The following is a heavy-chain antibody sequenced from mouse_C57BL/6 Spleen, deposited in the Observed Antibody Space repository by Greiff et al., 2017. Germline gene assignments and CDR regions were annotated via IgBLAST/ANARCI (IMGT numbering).Heavy chain of an antibody. V-gene: IGHV5-17*01. J-gene: IGHJ2*01. CDR2: ISSGSSTI. Sequence: DVMLVESGGGLVKPGGSLKLSCAASGFTFSDYGMHWVRQAPEKGLEWVAYISSGSSTIYYADTVKGRFTISRDNAKNTLFLQMTSLRSEEPAMYYCARPDYGNYFDYWGQGTTLTVSS. CDR1: GFTFSDYG. CDR3: ARPDYGNYFDY. D-gene: IGHD2-1*01.